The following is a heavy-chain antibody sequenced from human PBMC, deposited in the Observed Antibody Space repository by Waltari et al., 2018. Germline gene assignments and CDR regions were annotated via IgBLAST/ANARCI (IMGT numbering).Heavy chain of an antibody. V-gene: IGHV4-39*01. CDR1: GGSISISSYY. CDR3: ARGTGAHAFDI. D-gene: IGHD3-10*01. J-gene: IGHJ3*02. CDR2: IYYSGST. Sequence: QLQLQESGPGLVKPSETLSLTCTVSGGSISISSYYWGGIRQPPGKGLEWIGSIYYSGSTYYNPSLKSRVTISVDTSKNQFSLKLSSVTAADTAVYYCARGTGAHAFDIWGQGTMVTVSS.